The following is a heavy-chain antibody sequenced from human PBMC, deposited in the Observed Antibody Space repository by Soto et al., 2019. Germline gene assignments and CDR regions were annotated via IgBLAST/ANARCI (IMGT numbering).Heavy chain of an antibody. J-gene: IGHJ5*02. V-gene: IGHV4-4*07. D-gene: IGHD3-10*01. CDR1: VGSISSYY. CDR2: IYSHGTT. Sequence: SETLSLTCTVSVGSISSYYWSWIRQSAGKGLEWIGRIYSHGTTNYNPSLKSRVTVSVDTSKNQVSLKLTSVTAADTAVYYCAREEDYYGSGSYYNKYNWFDPWGQGTLVTVSS. CDR3: AREEDYYGSGSYYNKYNWFDP.